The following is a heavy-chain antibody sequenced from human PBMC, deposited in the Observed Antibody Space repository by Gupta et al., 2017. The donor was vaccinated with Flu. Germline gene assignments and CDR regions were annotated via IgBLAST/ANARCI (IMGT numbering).Heavy chain of an antibody. CDR1: GGSLSDPSYS. D-gene: IGHD2/OR15-2a*01. V-gene: IGHV4-39*01. CDR3: ARRITYGKTFDY. Sequence: QLQLQESGPGLVKPSETLSLICTVSGGSLSDPSYSWGWIRQPPGKGLEWIGNVGYSGNTFYNPSLKSRVTISVDTSKNQFSLKLSSVTAADTAVYYCARRITYGKTFDYWGQGSLVTVSS. CDR2: VGYSGNT. J-gene: IGHJ4*02.